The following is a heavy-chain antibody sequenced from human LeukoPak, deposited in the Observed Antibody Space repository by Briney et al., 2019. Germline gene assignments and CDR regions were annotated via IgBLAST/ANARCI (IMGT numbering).Heavy chain of an antibody. D-gene: IGHD3-10*01. CDR2: ISHSGSP. CDR1: GGSINSGDSY. J-gene: IGHJ4*02. CDR3: ARVPYGSGTYYFDY. V-gene: IGHV4-30-4*01. Sequence: SQTLSLTCTVSGGSINSGDSYWSWIRQPPGKSLEWIGYISHSGSPYYNPSLRGRVAISGDTSENQFFLRLGSVTAADTAVYYWARVPYGSGTYYFDYWGQGILVTVSS.